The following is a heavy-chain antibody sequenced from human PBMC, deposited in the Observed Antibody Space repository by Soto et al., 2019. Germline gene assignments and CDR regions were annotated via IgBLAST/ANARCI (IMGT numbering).Heavy chain of an antibody. CDR3: ARHPGYCSGGSCNGQYTWDV. CDR1: GDSISSGDYY. J-gene: IGHJ6*02. D-gene: IGHD2-15*01. CDR2: IYYSGNT. Sequence: SETLSLTCTVSGDSISSGDYYWSWIRQPPGKGLEWIGCIYYSGNTYYNPSLKSRVTISADTSQNQFSLDLTSVTATDTAVYFCARHPGYCSGGSCNGQYTWDVWGQGTTVTVS. V-gene: IGHV4-39*01.